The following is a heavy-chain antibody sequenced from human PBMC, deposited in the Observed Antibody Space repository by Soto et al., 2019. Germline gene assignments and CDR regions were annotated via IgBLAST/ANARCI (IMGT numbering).Heavy chain of an antibody. CDR2: INPNSGGT. V-gene: IGHV1-2*02. CDR3: ARVISFLYGMDV. Sequence: ASVKVSCKASGYTFTGYYMHWVRQAPGQGLEWMGWINPNSGGTNYAQKFQGRVTMTRDTSISTAYMELSRLRSDDTAVYYCARVISFLYGMDVWGQGTTVTVSS. CDR1: GYTFTGYY. D-gene: IGHD3-3*02. J-gene: IGHJ6*02.